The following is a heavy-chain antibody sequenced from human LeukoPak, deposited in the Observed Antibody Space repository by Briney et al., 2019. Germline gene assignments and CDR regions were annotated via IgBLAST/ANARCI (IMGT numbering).Heavy chain of an antibody. J-gene: IGHJ4*02. D-gene: IGHD3-9*01. CDR1: GFTFSHYY. CDR3: AKDEGITIFLGLDY. Sequence: PGGSLRLSCAASGFTFSHYYMTWVRQAPGKGLEWVSSISGSSGYIFYADSVKGRFTISRDNAKNTLYLQMNSLRAEDTAVYYCAKDEGITIFLGLDYWGQGTLVTVSS. CDR2: ISGSSGYI. V-gene: IGHV3-21*04.